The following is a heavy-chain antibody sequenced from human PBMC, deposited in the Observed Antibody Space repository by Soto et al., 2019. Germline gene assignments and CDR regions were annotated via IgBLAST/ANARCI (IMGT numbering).Heavy chain of an antibody. CDR2: IKQDGSEK. CDR3: ARRRWLDYYYYYYMDV. CDR1: GFTFSSYW. J-gene: IGHJ6*03. D-gene: IGHD6-19*01. V-gene: IGHV3-7*01. Sequence: PGGSLRLSCAASGFTFSSYWMSWVRQAPGKGLEWVANIKQDGSEKYYVDSVKGRFTISRDNAKNSLYLQMNSLRAEDTAVYYCARRRWLDYYYYYYMDVWGKGTTVTVSS.